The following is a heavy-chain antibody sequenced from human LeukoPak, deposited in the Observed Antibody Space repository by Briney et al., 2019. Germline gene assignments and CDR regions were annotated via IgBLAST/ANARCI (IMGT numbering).Heavy chain of an antibody. CDR1: GGSFSGYY. J-gene: IGHJ4*02. V-gene: IGHV4-34*01. CDR2: INHSGST. Sequence: SETLSLTCAVYGGSFSGYYWSWIRQPPGKGLEWIGEINHSGSTNYNPSLKSRVTISVDTSKNQFSLKLSSVTAADTAVYYCARARRLWYSSGWPHLDYWGQGTLVTVSS. CDR3: ARARRLWYSSGWPHLDY. D-gene: IGHD6-19*01.